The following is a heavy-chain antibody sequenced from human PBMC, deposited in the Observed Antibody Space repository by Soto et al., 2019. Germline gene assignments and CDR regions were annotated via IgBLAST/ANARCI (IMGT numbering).Heavy chain of an antibody. CDR3: ARDLGYCSGGSCYSIRFDP. V-gene: IGHV3-21*01. J-gene: IGHJ5*02. D-gene: IGHD2-15*01. CDR1: GFTFSSYS. Sequence: PGGSLRLSCAASGFTFSSYSMNWVRQAPGKGLEWVSSISSSSSYIYYADSVKGRFTISRDNAKNSLYLQMNSLRAEDTAVYYCARDLGYCSGGSCYSIRFDPWGQGTLVTVSS. CDR2: ISSSSSYI.